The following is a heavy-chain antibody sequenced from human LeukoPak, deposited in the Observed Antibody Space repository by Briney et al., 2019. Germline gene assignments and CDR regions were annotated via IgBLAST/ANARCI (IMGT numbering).Heavy chain of an antibody. CDR3: ARNDIFGVLPEF. D-gene: IGHD3-3*02. CDR2: IFRIGSS. CDR1: GFSITTGYY. V-gene: IGHV4-38-2*02. J-gene: IGHJ4*02. Sequence: PSETLSLTCSVSGFSITTGYYWAWIRQPPGKGLEWIGTIFRIGSSYFNPSLKSRVTISVDTSKNQFSLKLSSVTAADTAVYYCARNDIFGVLPEFWGMGTLVSVTS.